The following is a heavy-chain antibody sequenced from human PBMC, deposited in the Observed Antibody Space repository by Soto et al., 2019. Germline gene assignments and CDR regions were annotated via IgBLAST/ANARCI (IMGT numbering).Heavy chain of an antibody. CDR3: ARDQGYDFWSGEFDY. CDR2: ISSSSSYI. Sequence: EVQLVESGGGLVKPGGSLRLSCAASGFTFSSYSMNWVRQAPGKGLEWVSSISSSSSYIYYADSVKGRFTISRDNAKNSLYLQMNRLRAEDTAVYYCARDQGYDFWSGEFDYWGQGTLVTVSS. J-gene: IGHJ4*02. D-gene: IGHD3-3*01. V-gene: IGHV3-21*01. CDR1: GFTFSSYS.